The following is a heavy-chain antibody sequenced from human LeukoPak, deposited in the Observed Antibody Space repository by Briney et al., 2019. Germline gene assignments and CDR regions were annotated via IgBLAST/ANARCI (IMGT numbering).Heavy chain of an antibody. V-gene: IGHV1-8*02. CDR2: MNPNSGNT. CDR1: GYTFTSYG. D-gene: IGHD6-19*01. J-gene: IGHJ6*03. Sequence: ASVKVSCKASGYTFTSYGISWVRQAPGQGLEWMGWMNPNSGNTGYAQKFQGRVTMTRNTSISTAYMELSSLRSEDTAVYYCARGSACSGWFNYYYYYMDVWGKGTTVTISS. CDR3: ARGSACSGWFNYYYYYMDV.